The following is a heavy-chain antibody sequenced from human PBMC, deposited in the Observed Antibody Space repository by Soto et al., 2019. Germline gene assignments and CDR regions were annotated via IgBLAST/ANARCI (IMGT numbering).Heavy chain of an antibody. D-gene: IGHD6-6*01. V-gene: IGHV3-30-3*01. CDR2: ISFDGSNE. J-gene: IGHJ4*02. CDR3: ASVLAARDY. CDR1: GFTFSSYA. Sequence: QVQLVESGGGGVQPGRSQRLSCAASGFTFSSYAMHWVRQAPGKGLEWVARISFDGSNENYADSVKGRFTISRDNSKNTLFLQMNSLSAEYTAAYYCASVLAARDYWGQGPLFTVSS.